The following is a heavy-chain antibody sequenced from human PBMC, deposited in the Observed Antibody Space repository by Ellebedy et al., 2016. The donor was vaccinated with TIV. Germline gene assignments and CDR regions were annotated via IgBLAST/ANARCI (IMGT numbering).Heavy chain of an antibody. J-gene: IGHJ6*02. Sequence: SETLSLTCTVSGGSITRSSSYWGWIRQPPGKGLEWIGFINYSGSTKYNSALQGRVTILVDTSKNQFSLKMKSVTAADTGVYYCVRDGVDTAMVMDRDYSGMDVWGQGTTVTVSS. CDR2: INYSGST. CDR3: VRDGVDTAMVMDRDYSGMDV. V-gene: IGHV4-61*01. CDR1: GGSITRSSSY. D-gene: IGHD5-18*01.